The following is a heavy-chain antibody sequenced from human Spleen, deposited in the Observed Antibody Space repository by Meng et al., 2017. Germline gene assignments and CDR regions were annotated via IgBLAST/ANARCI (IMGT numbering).Heavy chain of an antibody. CDR3: ARDGDYGIDY. J-gene: IGHJ4*02. V-gene: IGHV1-3*04. Sequence: QVKLCQAGAEVKRPGASMKVSCRASGYTFTTFSLHWVRQAPGQRLEWMGWINTGNGNTRYSQKFQGRVTITRDTSASTAYMELSSLGSEDTAVFYCARDGDYGIDYWGQGTLVTVSS. CDR2: INTGNGNT. CDR1: GYTFTTFS. D-gene: IGHD4-17*01.